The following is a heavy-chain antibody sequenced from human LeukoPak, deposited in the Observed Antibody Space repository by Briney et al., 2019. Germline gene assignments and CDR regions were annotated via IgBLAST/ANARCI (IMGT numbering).Heavy chain of an antibody. CDR1: GFSFSTYG. V-gene: IGHV3-30*02. D-gene: IGHD3-22*01. CDR2: IRFDGGKK. Sequence: PGGSLRLSCAASGFSFSTYGFHWVRQAPGKGLEWVTFIRFDGGKKNYADSVKGRFAISRDNSKNTVYLQMNSLRAEDTAVYYCARGVTYYYDSSGYYWGQGTLVTVSS. CDR3: ARGVTYYYDSSGYY. J-gene: IGHJ4*02.